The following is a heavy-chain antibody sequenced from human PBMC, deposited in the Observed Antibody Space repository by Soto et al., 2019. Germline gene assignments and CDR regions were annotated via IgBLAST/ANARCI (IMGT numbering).Heavy chain of an antibody. CDR1: GFTFDDYA. V-gene: IGHV3-9*01. J-gene: IGHJ4*02. Sequence: EVQLEESGGALVQAGRSLRLSCAASGFTFDDYAMHWVRQVLGKGLEWVSGISWNSGNIGYADSVKGRFTTSRDNAKNSLYLQMNSLRPEDTALYYCVRSKGGYSYGTPFDYWGQGTLVTVSS. CDR2: ISWNSGNI. D-gene: IGHD5-18*01. CDR3: VRSKGGYSYGTPFDY.